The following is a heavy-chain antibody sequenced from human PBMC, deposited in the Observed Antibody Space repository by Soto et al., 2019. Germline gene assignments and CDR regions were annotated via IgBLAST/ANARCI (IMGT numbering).Heavy chain of an antibody. Sequence: SETPSLTCTVSGGSISSGGYYWSWIRQHPGKGLEWIGYIYYSGSTYYNPSLKSRVTISVDTSKNQFSLKLSSVTAADTAVYYCARDDCSGGSCYVDYWGQGTLVTVSS. D-gene: IGHD2-15*01. J-gene: IGHJ4*02. CDR2: IYYSGST. V-gene: IGHV4-31*03. CDR1: GGSISSGGYY. CDR3: ARDDCSGGSCYVDY.